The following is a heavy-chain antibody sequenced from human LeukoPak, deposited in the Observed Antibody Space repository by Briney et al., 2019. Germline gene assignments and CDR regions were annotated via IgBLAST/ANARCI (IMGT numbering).Heavy chain of an antibody. CDR1: GFTFSSYA. CDR3: ARGPYDSSGYIYYYYYGMDV. V-gene: IGHV3-23*01. D-gene: IGHD3-22*01. CDR2: ISGSGGST. Sequence: GASLRLSCAASGFTFSSYAMSWVRQAPGKGLEWVSAISGSGGSTYYADSVKGRFTISRDNSKNTLYLQMNSLRAGDTAVYYCARGPYDSSGYIYYYYYGMDVWGQGTTVTVSS. J-gene: IGHJ6*02.